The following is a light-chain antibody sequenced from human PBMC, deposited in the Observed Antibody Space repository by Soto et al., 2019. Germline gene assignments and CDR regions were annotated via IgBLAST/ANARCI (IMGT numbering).Light chain of an antibody. V-gene: IGKV1-39*01. CDR3: QQNDNPPWT. J-gene: IGKJ1*01. CDR1: QFINKY. CDR2: AAS. Sequence: DIQMTQSPSSLSASVGDRVTITCRASQFINKYLSWYQQKPGKVPKLLINAASTLQSGVPSRFNGSRSGTDFSLAISSLQPEDFATYYCQQNDNPPWTFGQGTKVEIK.